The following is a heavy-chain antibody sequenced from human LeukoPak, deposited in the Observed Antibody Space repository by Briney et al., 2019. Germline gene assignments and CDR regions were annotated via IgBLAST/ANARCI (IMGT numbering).Heavy chain of an antibody. CDR3: ARAREGPPSIVDQGAFDI. CDR1: GFTFSSYA. CDR2: ISSNGGST. V-gene: IGHV3-64*01. D-gene: IGHD2-21*01. J-gene: IGHJ3*02. Sequence: GGSLRLSCAASGFTFSSYAMHWVRQAPGKGLEYVSAISSNGGSTYYANSVKGRFTISRDNSKNTLYLQMGSLRAEDMAVYYCARAREGPPSIVDQGAFDIWGQGTMVTVSS.